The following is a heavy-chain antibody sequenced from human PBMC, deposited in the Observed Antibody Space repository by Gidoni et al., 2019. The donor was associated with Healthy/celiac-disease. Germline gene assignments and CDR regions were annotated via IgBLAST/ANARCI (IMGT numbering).Heavy chain of an antibody. CDR3: ARDQIVGAGALLDY. CDR1: GFPFSSYG. J-gene: IGHJ4*02. Sequence: QVQLVESGGGVVQPGRSLRLSCAASGFPFSSYGMHWVRQAPGKGLEWVAVIWYDGSNKYYADSVKGRFTISRDNSKNTLYLQMNSLRAEDTAVYYCARDQIVGAGALLDYWGQGTLVTVSS. V-gene: IGHV3-33*01. CDR2: IWYDGSNK. D-gene: IGHD1-26*01.